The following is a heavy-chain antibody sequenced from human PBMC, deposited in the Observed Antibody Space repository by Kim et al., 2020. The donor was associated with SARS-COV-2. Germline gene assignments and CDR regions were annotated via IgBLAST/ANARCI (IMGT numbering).Heavy chain of an antibody. V-gene: IGHV4-39*01. D-gene: IGHD1-26*01. CDR3: ARGARSLYNWFDP. CDR2: IYYSGST. J-gene: IGHJ5*02. CDR1: GGSISSSSYY. Sequence: SETLSLTCTVSGGSISSSSYYWGWIRQPPGKGLEWIGSIYYSGSTYYNPSLKSRVTISVDTSKNQFSLKLSSVTAADTAVYYCARGARSLYNWFDPWGQG.